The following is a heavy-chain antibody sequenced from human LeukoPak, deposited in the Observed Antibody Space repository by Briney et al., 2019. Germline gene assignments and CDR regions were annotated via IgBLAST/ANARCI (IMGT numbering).Heavy chain of an antibody. CDR2: INPSGGST. V-gene: IGHV1-46*01. CDR1: GYTFTSYY. Sequence: ASVKVSCKASGYTFTSYYMHWVRQAPGQGLEWMGIINPSGGSTSYAQKFQGRVTMTRDMSTSTVYMELSSLRSEDTAVYYCARGDYGSGSYSWRAYYYYYYMDVWGKGTTVTISS. CDR3: ARGDYGSGSYSWRAYYYYYYMDV. J-gene: IGHJ6*03. D-gene: IGHD3-10*01.